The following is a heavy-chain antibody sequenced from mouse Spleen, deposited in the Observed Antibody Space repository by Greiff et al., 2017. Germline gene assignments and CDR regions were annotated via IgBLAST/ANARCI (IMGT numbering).Heavy chain of an antibody. D-gene: IGHD4-1*01. CDR1: GFTFSSYG. CDR3: ASLNWDFDY. J-gene: IGHJ2*01. Sequence: EVQVVESGGGLVQPGGSLKLSCAASGFTFSSYGMSWVRQTPDKRLELVATINSNGGSTYYPDSVKGRFTISRDNAKNTLYLQMSSLKSEDTAMYYCASLNWDFDYWGQGTTLTVSS. CDR2: INSNGGST. V-gene: IGHV5-6-3*01.